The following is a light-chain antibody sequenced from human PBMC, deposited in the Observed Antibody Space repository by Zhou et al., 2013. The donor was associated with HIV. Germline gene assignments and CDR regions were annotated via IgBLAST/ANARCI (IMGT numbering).Light chain of an antibody. CDR3: QEYGSSTLT. J-gene: IGKJ4*01. Sequence: IVLTQSPGTLSLSPGERVTLSCRASQSVKRNYLAWYQHQRGQAPRLLIYGTSSRATGIPDRFSGSGSGTDFTLTISRLEPEDSAVYYCQEYGSSTLTFGGGTNVEIK. CDR1: QSVKRNY. V-gene: IGKV3-20*01. CDR2: GTS.